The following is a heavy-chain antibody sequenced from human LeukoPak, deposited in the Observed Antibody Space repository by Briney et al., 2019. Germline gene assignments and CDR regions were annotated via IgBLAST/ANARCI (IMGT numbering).Heavy chain of an antibody. V-gene: IGHV3-43*01. CDR1: GFTFDDYT. Sequence: GGSLRLSCAASGFTFDDYTIHWVRQAPGQGLEWVSLISWDGGITYFADSVKGRFTVSRDNIKNSLYLEMHSLRTEDTALYYCAKESDGGSFDIDYWGQGTLVTVSS. CDR2: ISWDGGIT. CDR3: AKESDGGSFDIDY. J-gene: IGHJ4*02. D-gene: IGHD1-26*01.